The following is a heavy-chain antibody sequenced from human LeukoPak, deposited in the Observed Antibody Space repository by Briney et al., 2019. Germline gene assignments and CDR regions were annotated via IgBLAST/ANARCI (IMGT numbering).Heavy chain of an antibody. CDR2: INHSGST. CDR1: GGSISSSGYY. V-gene: IGHV4-39*07. Sequence: PSETLSLTCTVSGGSISSSGYYWSWIRQPPGKGLEWIGEINHSGSTNYNPSLKSRVTISVDTSKNQFSLKLSSVTAADTAVYYCARAVYDYVWGSYRSSGSYFDYWGQGTLVTVSS. D-gene: IGHD3-16*02. J-gene: IGHJ4*02. CDR3: ARAVYDYVWGSYRSSGSYFDY.